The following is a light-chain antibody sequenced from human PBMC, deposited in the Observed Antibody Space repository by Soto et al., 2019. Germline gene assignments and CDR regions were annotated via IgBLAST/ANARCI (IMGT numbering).Light chain of an antibody. V-gene: IGKV1-39*01. CDR3: QQSYSTPYT. J-gene: IGKJ5*01. CDR1: QSISNH. CDR2: AAS. Sequence: DIQMTQSPSSLSASVGDRVTITCRASQSISNHLNWYQQKPGKAPKLLIFAASSLQSGVPSRFSGSRSGPDFTLTIGSLQPEDFATYYCQQSYSTPYTFGQGTRLEIK.